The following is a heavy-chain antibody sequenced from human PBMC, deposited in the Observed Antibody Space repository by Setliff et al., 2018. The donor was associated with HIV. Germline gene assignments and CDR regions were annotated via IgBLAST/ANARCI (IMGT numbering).Heavy chain of an antibody. CDR1: GGSISSSSYY. D-gene: IGHD3-3*01. J-gene: IGHJ4*01. V-gene: IGHV4-39*01. CDR2: IYYSGST. CDR3: ARRVAQSEIFDY. Sequence: SETLSLTCTVFGGSISSSSYYWGWIRQPPGKGLEWIGSIYYSGSTYYNPSLKSRVTISVDTSKNQFSLKLSSVTAADTAVYYCARRVAQSEIFDYWGQGTLVTVSS.